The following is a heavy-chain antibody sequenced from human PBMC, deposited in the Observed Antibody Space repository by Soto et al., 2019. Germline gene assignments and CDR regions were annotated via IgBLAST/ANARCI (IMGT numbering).Heavy chain of an antibody. V-gene: IGHV4-4*02. CDR3: ARDGCISTSCYEAGWYYYYGMDV. CDR2: IYHSGST. D-gene: IGHD2-2*01. Sequence: QVQLQESGPGLVKPSGTLSLTCAVSGGSISSSNWWSWVRQPPGKGLEWIGEIYHSGSTNYNPSLKSRVTISVDKSKNQFSLKLSSVTAADTAVYYCARDGCISTSCYEAGWYYYYGMDVWGQGTTVTVSS. J-gene: IGHJ6*02. CDR1: GGSISSSNW.